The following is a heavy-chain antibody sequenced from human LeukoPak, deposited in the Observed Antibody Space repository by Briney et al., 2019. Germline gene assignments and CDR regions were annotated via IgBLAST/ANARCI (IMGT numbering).Heavy chain of an antibody. V-gene: IGHV4-59*01. CDR1: GGSISSYY. CDR2: IYYSGST. CDR3: AREVLGEAFDI. J-gene: IGHJ3*02. Sequence: SETLSLTCTVSGGSISSYYWSWIRQPPGKGLEWIGYIYYSGSTNYNPSLKSRVTISVDTSKNQFSLKLSSVTTADTAVYYCAREVLGEAFDIWGQGTMVTVSS. D-gene: IGHD3-16*01.